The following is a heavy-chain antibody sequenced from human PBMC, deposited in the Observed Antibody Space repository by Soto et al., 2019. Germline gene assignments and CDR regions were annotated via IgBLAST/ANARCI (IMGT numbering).Heavy chain of an antibody. V-gene: IGHV4-4*02. J-gene: IGHJ4*02. CDR2: IYHSGST. D-gene: IGHD6-19*01. Sequence: QVQLQESGPGLVKPSGTLSLTCAVSGGSISSSNWWGWVRQPPGKGLEWIGEIYHSGSTNYNPSLKSRVTISVDKSKHQFSLKLRSATAADTAVYYCAGTRAVADPPLGYWGQGTLVTVSS. CDR1: GGSISSSNW. CDR3: AGTRAVADPPLGY.